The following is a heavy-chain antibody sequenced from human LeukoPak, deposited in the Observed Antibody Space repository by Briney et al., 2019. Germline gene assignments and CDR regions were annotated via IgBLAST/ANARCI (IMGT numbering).Heavy chain of an antibody. CDR1: GYIFINYW. J-gene: IGHJ1*01. Sequence: GKSLKISCKASGYIFINYWIGWVRQLPGKGLEWMGLIYPGDSDTRYSSSFQGQVTISADKSTSTAYLQWSSLKASDTAMYFCATYAGSYSKYFQHWGQGTLVTVSS. V-gene: IGHV5-51*01. CDR3: ATYAGSYSKYFQH. D-gene: IGHD3-10*01. CDR2: IYPGDSDT.